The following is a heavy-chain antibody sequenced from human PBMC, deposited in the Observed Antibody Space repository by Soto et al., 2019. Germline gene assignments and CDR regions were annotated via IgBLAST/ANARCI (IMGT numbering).Heavy chain of an antibody. V-gene: IGHV3-33*01. CDR1: GFTFSSYG. Sequence: PGGSLRLSCAASGFTFSSYGMHWVRQAPGKGLEWVAVIWYDGSNKYYADSVKGRFTISRDNSKNTLYLQMNSLRAEDTAVYYCARDLERITIFGVVISGPYYYYGMDVWGQGTTVTVSS. D-gene: IGHD3-3*01. CDR3: ARDLERITIFGVVISGPYYYYGMDV. J-gene: IGHJ6*02. CDR2: IWYDGSNK.